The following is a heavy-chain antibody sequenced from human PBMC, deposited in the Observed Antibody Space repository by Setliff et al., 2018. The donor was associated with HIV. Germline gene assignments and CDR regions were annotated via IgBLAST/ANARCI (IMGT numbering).Heavy chain of an antibody. J-gene: IGHJ6*03. V-gene: IGHV4-34*01. Sequence: PGGSLRLSCAASGFTFGSAWMSWIRQPPGKGLEWIGEINHSGSTNYNPSLKSRVTISIDKSKNQFSLNLNSLTAADTAVYYCASPNRETSYDLLTPYYYYYYYMDVWGKGTTVTVSS. CDR2: INHSGST. D-gene: IGHD3-9*01. CDR3: ASPNRETSYDLLTPYYYYYYYMDV. CDR1: GFTFGSAW.